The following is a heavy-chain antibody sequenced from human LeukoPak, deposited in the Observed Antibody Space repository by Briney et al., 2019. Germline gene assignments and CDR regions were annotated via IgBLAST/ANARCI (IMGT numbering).Heavy chain of an antibody. D-gene: IGHD6-13*01. CDR1: GFTFSSYA. Sequence: GGSLRLSCAASGFTFSSYAMHWVRQAPGKGLEWVAVISYGGSNKYYADSVKGRFTISRDNSKNTLYLQMNSLRAEDTAVYYCASLIAAAGTGFDYWGQGTLVTVSS. J-gene: IGHJ4*02. CDR3: ASLIAAAGTGFDY. V-gene: IGHV3-30-3*01. CDR2: ISYGGSNK.